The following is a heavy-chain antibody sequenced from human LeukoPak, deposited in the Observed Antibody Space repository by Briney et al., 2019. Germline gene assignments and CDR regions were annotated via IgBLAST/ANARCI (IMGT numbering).Heavy chain of an antibody. Sequence: GSLRLSCAASGFIFSSYSMNWVRQAPGKGLEWVSYISSGSSNKYYTDSVKGRFTISRDNAENSLYLQMNSLRAEDTAVYYCARDGNYDSSGYHDYWGQGTLVTVSS. J-gene: IGHJ4*02. D-gene: IGHD3-22*01. CDR3: ARDGNYDSSGYHDY. CDR1: GFIFSSYS. V-gene: IGHV3-48*01. CDR2: ISSGSSNK.